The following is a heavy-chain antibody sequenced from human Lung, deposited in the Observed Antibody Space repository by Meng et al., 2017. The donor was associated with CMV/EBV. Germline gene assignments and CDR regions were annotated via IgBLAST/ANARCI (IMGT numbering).Heavy chain of an antibody. Sequence: GGSXRLSCAASGFSFSSYWMHWVRQAPGRGLVWVAHINNDGSSTTYADSVKGRFTISRDNAKNTVFLQMHSLGVEDTAVYYCARDSIVVPGRIYYYAMDVXGHGXTVTVSS. CDR1: GFSFSSYW. D-gene: IGHD6-19*01. J-gene: IGHJ6*02. CDR2: INNDGSST. CDR3: ARDSIVVPGRIYYYAMDV. V-gene: IGHV3-74*01.